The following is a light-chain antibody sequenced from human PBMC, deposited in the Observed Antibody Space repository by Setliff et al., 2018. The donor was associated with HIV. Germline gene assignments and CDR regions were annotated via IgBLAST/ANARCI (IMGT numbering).Light chain of an antibody. CDR3: QVWDSSSDAWV. CDR1: NIGDKS. Sequence: SYELAQSPSVSVAPGKTARITCGGNNIGDKSVFWYQQKPGLAPVLVIYYDTDRPSGIPERFSGSNSGNTATLTISRVEAGDEADYSRQVWDSSSDAWVFGGGTQLTVL. V-gene: IGLV3-21*04. J-gene: IGLJ3*02. CDR2: YDT.